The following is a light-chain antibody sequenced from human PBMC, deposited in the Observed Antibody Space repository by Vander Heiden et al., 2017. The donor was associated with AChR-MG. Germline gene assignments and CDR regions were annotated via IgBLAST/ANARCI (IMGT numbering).Light chain of an antibody. CDR2: DAS. CDR3: QQYNSYSWT. V-gene: IGKV1-5*01. Sequence: DLQNTPAPSTLSSSVRDRVTIPCRASQRISQWLAWYQQKPGKAPKLLIYDASSLESGVPSRFSGSGSGTEFTLTISSLQPDDFATYYCQQYNSYSWTFGQGTKVEIK. J-gene: IGKJ1*01. CDR1: QRISQW.